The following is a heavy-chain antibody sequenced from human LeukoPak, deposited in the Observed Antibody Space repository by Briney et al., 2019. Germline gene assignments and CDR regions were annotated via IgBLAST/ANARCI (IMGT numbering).Heavy chain of an antibody. CDR1: GYTFTSYA. CDR2: MNPNSGNT. J-gene: IGHJ4*02. CDR3: ARTSIYYYYDSSGYYFDY. Sequence: GASVKVSCKASGYTFTSYAINWVRQATGQGLEWMGWMNPNSGNTGYAQKFQGRVTITRNTSISTAYMELSSLRSEDTAVYYCARTSIYYYYDSSGYYFDYWGQGTLVTVSS. D-gene: IGHD3-22*01. V-gene: IGHV1-8*03.